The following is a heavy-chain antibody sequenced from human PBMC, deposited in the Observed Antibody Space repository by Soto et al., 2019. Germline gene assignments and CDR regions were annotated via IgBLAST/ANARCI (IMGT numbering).Heavy chain of an antibody. CDR3: ARRRLKADNYDSSGYPSTWYFDL. J-gene: IGHJ2*01. D-gene: IGHD3-22*01. Sequence: QITLKESGPTLVKPTQTLTLTCSLSGFSVSSTGVGVGWIRQPPGKALEWLALIYWDDVKRYSPSLRSRLTITKDTTTNQVILTMTNVGPVDTATYYCARRRLKADNYDSSGYPSTWYFDLWGRGTLVTVSS. CDR2: IYWDDVK. CDR1: GFSVSSTGVG. V-gene: IGHV2-5*02.